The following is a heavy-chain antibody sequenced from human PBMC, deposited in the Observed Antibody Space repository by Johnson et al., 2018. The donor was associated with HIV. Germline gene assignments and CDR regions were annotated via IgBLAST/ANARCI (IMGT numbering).Heavy chain of an antibody. V-gene: IGHV3-66*01. Sequence: EVQLVESGGGLVQPGGSLRLSCAVSGFTVKSNYINWVRQAPGKGLECVSGIYSGGRTYYADSVKGRFTISRDNSKNTLYLQMNSLRAEDTAVYFCARDKGSWFDDAFDIWGQGTMVTVSS. CDR3: ARDKGSWFDDAFDI. D-gene: IGHD6-13*01. CDR2: IYSGGRT. J-gene: IGHJ3*02. CDR1: GFTVKSNY.